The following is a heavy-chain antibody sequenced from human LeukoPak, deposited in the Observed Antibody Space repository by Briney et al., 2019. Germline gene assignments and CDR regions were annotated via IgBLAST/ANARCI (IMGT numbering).Heavy chain of an antibody. CDR2: IYHSGNT. CDR1: GYSISSGYY. D-gene: IGHD3-22*01. CDR3: ARAWLGGYDSSAYYYPSHGFAFDI. J-gene: IGHJ3*02. V-gene: IGHV4-38-2*02. Sequence: PSETLSLTCTVSGYSISSGYYWGWIRQPPGKGLEWIGSIYHSGNTYYSPSLKSRVTISVDTSKNQFSLKLSSVTAADTAVYYCARAWLGGYDSSAYYYPSHGFAFDIWGQGTMVTVSS.